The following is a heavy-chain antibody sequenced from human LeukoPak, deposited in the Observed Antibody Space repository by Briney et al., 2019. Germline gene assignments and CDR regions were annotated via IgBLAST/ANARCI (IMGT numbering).Heavy chain of an antibody. V-gene: IGHV3-23*01. CDR1: EFIFSNYD. Sequence: GGSLRLSCAASEFIFSNYDMNWVRQPPGKGLEWVSSIFPSGGEIHYADSVRGRFTISRDNSKSTLSLQMNSLRAEDTAIYYCATYRQVLLPFESWGQGTLVTVSS. J-gene: IGHJ4*02. CDR2: IFPSGGEI. CDR3: ATYRQVLLPFES. D-gene: IGHD2-8*02.